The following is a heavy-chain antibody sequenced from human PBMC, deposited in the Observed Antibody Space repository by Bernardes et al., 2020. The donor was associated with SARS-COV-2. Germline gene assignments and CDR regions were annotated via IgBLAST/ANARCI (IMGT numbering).Heavy chain of an antibody. J-gene: IGHJ6*02. CDR1: GFTFSQNA. Sequence: GGSLRLSCVASGFTFSQNAMTWVRQVPGKGLDWVSAISAIGGSTYYAESVKGRFTISRDNSRNTLYLEMRSLRADDTAVYYCSKNAKYSSSSMEVWGQGTTVTVS. CDR2: ISAIGGST. V-gene: IGHV3-23*01. CDR3: SKNAKYSSSSMEV. D-gene: IGHD6-6*01.